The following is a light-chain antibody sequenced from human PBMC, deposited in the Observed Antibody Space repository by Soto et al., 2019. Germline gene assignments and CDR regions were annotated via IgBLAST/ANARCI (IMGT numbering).Light chain of an antibody. CDR1: QSVSNSY. Sequence: IVVSQSPGTLALSPGERATLSCRASQSVSNSYLAWYQQKPGQAPRLLIYGASNRATGIPDRFSGSGSGTDFTLTISRLEPEDFAVYYCQQYGSSGTFGQGTKVDIK. CDR3: QQYGSSGT. CDR2: GAS. V-gene: IGKV3-20*01. J-gene: IGKJ1*01.